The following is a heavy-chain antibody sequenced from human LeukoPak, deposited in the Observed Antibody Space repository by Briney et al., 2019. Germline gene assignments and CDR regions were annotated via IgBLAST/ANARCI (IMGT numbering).Heavy chain of an antibody. Sequence: TGGSLRLSCAASGFTFSSYGMHWVRQAPGKGLEWVAVISYDGSNKYYADSVKGRFTISRDNSKSTLYLQMNGLRAEDTAVYYCAKAGYSSGWSFDYWGQGTLVTVSS. J-gene: IGHJ4*02. V-gene: IGHV3-30*18. CDR1: GFTFSSYG. CDR3: AKAGYSSGWSFDY. D-gene: IGHD6-19*01. CDR2: ISYDGSNK.